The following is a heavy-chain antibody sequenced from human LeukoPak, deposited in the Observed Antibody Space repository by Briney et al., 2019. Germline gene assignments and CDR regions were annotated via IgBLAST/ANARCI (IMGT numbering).Heavy chain of an antibody. D-gene: IGHD2/OR15-2a*01. J-gene: IGHJ6*03. CDR1: GGSISSSSYY. V-gene: IGHV4-39*07. CDR2: IYYSGGT. Sequence: SETLSLTCTVSGGSISSSSYYWGWIRQPPGKGLEWIGSIYYSGGTYYNPSLKSRVTISVDTSKNQFSLKLSSVTAADTAVYYCARGVPDRGGVIYYYYYMDVWGKGTTVTISS. CDR3: ARGVPDRGGVIYYYYYMDV.